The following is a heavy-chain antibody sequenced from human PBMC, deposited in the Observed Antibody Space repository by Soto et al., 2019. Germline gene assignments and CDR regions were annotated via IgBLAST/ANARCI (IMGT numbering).Heavy chain of an antibody. CDR3: ARVISSSSSLGLRYYYYGMDV. J-gene: IGHJ6*02. V-gene: IGHV4-39*01. Sequence: SETLSLTCTFSCCSITSRSYYWGWIRQPPGKGLEWIGSIYYSGSTYYNPSLNSRVTMSVDTSKSLFSLKLSSVTAADTAVYYCARVISSSSSLGLRYYYYGMDVWGQGTTVT. CDR2: IYYSGST. D-gene: IGHD6-6*01. CDR1: CCSITSRSYY.